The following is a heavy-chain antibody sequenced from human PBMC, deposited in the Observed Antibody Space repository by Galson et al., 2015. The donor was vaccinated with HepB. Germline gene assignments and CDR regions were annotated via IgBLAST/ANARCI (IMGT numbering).Heavy chain of an antibody. D-gene: IGHD2-2*01. V-gene: IGHV1-46*01. CDR2: INPSGGST. Sequence: SVKVSCKAPGYTFTSYYMHWVRQAPGQGLEWMGIINPSGGSTSYAQKFQGRVTMTRDTSTSTVYMELSSLRSEDTAVYYCAREGSEGYCSSTSCLNDAFDIWGQGTMVTVSS. CDR1: GYTFTSYY. J-gene: IGHJ3*02. CDR3: AREGSEGYCSSTSCLNDAFDI.